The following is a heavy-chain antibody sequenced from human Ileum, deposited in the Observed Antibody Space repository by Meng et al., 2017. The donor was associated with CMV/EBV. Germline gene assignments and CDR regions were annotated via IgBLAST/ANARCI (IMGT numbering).Heavy chain of an antibody. D-gene: IGHD2-8*01. CDR2: ISSSGSTI. Sequence: GESLKISCGASGFTFSNSWMSWVRQAPGKGLEWVSYISSSGSTIYYADSVKGRFTVSRDNAKNSLYLQMNSLSAEDTAVYYCTGLPWGVYFFDYWGQGALVTVSS. V-gene: IGHV3-11*01. CDR1: GFTFSNSW. CDR3: TGLPWGVYFFDY. J-gene: IGHJ4*02.